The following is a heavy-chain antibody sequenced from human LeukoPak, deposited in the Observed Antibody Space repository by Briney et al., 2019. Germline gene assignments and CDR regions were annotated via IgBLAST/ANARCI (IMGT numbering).Heavy chain of an antibody. CDR2: IYYSGST. V-gene: IGHV4-31*03. D-gene: IGHD5-24*01. Sequence: SETLSLTCTVSGGSISSGGYYWSWIRQHSGKGLEWIGYIYYSGSTYYNPSLKSRVTISVDTSKNQFSLKLSSVTAADTAVYYCAREGPGRRDGYNYLDYWGQGTLVTVSS. J-gene: IGHJ4*02. CDR3: AREGPGRRDGYNYLDY. CDR1: GGSISSGGYY.